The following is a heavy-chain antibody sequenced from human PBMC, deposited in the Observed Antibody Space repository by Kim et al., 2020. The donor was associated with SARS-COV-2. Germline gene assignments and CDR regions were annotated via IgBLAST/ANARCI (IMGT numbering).Heavy chain of an antibody. V-gene: IGHV4-59*01. Sequence: SETLSLTCTVSGASTSNYYWSWIRRPPGKGLEYIGYISYTGSTNYNPSLKSRVTISSATSKNQFSLRLSSVTAADTAVYYCARIAVYYDSRGYEFALWGRGTLVTVSS. CDR1: GASTSNYY. CDR3: ARIAVYYDSRGYEFAL. CDR2: ISYTGST. J-gene: IGHJ2*01. D-gene: IGHD3-22*01.